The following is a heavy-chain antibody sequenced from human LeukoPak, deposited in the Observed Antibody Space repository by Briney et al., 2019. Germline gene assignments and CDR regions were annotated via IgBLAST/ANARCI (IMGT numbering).Heavy chain of an antibody. J-gene: IGHJ4*02. D-gene: IGHD6-19*01. CDR3: AKDGMAVAGNADY. V-gene: IGHV4-59*01. CDR2: IYYSGST. CDR1: GGSISSYY. Sequence: PSETLSLTCTVSGGSISSYYWSWIRQPPGKGLEWIGYIYYSGSTNYNPSLKSRVTISVDTSKNQFSLKLSSVTAEDTAVYYCAKDGMAVAGNADYWGQGTLVTVSS.